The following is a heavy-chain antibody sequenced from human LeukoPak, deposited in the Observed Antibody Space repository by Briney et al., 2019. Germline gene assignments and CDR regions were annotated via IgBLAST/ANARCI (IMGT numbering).Heavy chain of an antibody. CDR2: IIPIFGTA. CDR3: ARGNWNYKDYYYYMDV. Sequence: SVKVSCKASGGTFSSYAISWVRQAPGQGLEWMGGIIPIFGTANYAQKFQGRVTITMDESTSTAYMELSSLRSEDTAVYYCARGNWNYKDYYYYMDVWGKGTTVTVSS. J-gene: IGHJ6*03. V-gene: IGHV1-69*05. CDR1: GGTFSSYA. D-gene: IGHD1-7*01.